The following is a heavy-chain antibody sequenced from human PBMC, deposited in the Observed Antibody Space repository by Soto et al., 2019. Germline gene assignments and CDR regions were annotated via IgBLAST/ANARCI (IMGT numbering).Heavy chain of an antibody. Sequence: EVQLVESGGVVVQPGGSLRLSCAASGFTFDDYTMHWVRQAPGKGLEWVSLISWDGGSTYYADSVKGRFTISRDNSKNSLYLQMNSLRTEDTALYYCAKDIIRKAVVVTAPGDYWGQGTLVTVSS. CDR1: GFTFDDYT. CDR2: ISWDGGST. D-gene: IGHD2-21*02. V-gene: IGHV3-43*01. J-gene: IGHJ4*02. CDR3: AKDIIRKAVVVTAPGDY.